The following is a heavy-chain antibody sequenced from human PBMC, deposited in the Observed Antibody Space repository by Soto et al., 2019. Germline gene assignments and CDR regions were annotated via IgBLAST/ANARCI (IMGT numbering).Heavy chain of an antibody. D-gene: IGHD1-26*01. CDR1: GYTFTGYD. Sequence: QVQLVQSGAEVKKPGASVRVSCKASGYTFTGYDINWVRLATGQGLEWMGWMNPSSGYTGYAQKFQGRVTMTWDTSIRTAYMELSSLTSADTAVYYCARFVRHQLPTIDYWGQGALVTVSS. V-gene: IGHV1-8*01. CDR2: MNPSSGYT. CDR3: ARFVRHQLPTIDY. J-gene: IGHJ4*02.